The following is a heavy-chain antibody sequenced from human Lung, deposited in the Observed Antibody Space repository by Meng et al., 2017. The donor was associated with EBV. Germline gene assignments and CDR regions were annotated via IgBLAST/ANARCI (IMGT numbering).Heavy chain of an antibody. CDR3: ARDFYGDYSLLDY. CDR1: GYTFSSYG. V-gene: IGHV3-30*06. D-gene: IGHD4-17*01. CDR2: IWYDGVKK. Sequence: QVQLVESGXXXXXAXRSXRLSGAASGYTFSSYGMHWVRQAPGKGLEWLTFIWYDGVKKSYTDSVKGRFTISRDNSRNTLYLEMDSLRAEDTAMYYCARDFYGDYSLLDYWGHGTLVTVSS. J-gene: IGHJ4*03.